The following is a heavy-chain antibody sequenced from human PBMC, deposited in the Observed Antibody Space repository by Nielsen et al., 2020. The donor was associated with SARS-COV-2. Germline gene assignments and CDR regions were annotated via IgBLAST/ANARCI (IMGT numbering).Heavy chain of an antibody. J-gene: IGHJ4*02. CDR3: AREGGYSSRLGYFDY. CDR2: IYHSGST. D-gene: IGHD5-18*01. V-gene: IGHV4-38-2*02. CDR1: GGSISSYY. Sequence: SETLSLTCTVSGGSISSYYWGWIRQPPGKGLEWIGSIYHSGSTYYNPSLKSRVTISVDTSKNQFSLKLSSVTAADTAVYYCAREGGYSSRLGYFDYWGQGTLVTVSS.